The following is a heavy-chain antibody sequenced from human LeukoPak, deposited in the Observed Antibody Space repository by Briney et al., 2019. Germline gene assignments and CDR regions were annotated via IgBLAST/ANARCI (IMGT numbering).Heavy chain of an antibody. CDR1: GGSIGSGGYY. D-gene: IGHD2-21*02. V-gene: IGHV4-31*03. J-gene: IGHJ4*02. Sequence: EASETLSLTCTVSGGSIGSGGYYWSWIRQHPGKGLEWIGYIYYSGSTYYNPSLKSRVTISVDTSKNQFSLKLSSVTAADTAVYYCARRGDRALDYWGQGTLVTVSS. CDR2: IYYSGST. CDR3: ARRGDRALDY.